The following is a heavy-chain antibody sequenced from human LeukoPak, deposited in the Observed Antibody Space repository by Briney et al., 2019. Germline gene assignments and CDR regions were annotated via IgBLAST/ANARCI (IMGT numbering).Heavy chain of an antibody. J-gene: IGHJ4*02. Sequence: SETLSLTCTVSGGSISRDYWSWIRQPPGQGLEWIGYVSYSGSSNYNPSLKSRVTISVETSKNQFSLKLSSVTAADTAVYYCARDPGAVADFYFDQWGQGTLVTASS. CDR2: VSYSGSS. CDR1: GGSISRDY. CDR3: ARDPGAVADFYFDQ. D-gene: IGHD6-19*01. V-gene: IGHV4-59*01.